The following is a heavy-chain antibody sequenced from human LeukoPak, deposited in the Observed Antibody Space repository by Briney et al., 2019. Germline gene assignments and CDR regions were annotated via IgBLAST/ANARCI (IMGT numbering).Heavy chain of an antibody. J-gene: IGHJ4*02. V-gene: IGHV3-7*03. D-gene: IGHD5-12*01. CDR3: AKQHPSAKEGWLRLGHLGNLAY. CDR2: IDQHGSEI. CDR1: GFTFSTYW. Sequence: PGGSLRLSCAASGFTFSTYWMSWVRQAPGPGKRPEWVANIDQHGSEIYYVDSVKGRFTIARDNSKNTLYLQMNSLRAEDTAVYYRAKQHPSAKEGWLRLGHLGNLAYWGQGTLVTVSS.